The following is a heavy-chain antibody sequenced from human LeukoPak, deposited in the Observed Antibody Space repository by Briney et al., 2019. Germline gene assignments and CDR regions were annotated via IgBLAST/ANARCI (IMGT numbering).Heavy chain of an antibody. CDR1: GFTFSSYA. CDR2: ISGSGGST. V-gene: IGHV3-23*01. Sequence: GGSLRLSCAASGFTFSSYAMSWVRQAPGKGLEWVSAISGSGGSTYYADSVKGRFTISRDNSKNTLYLQMNSLKTEDTAVYYCTRESERSWSLFVPNYFDYWGQGTLVTVSS. D-gene: IGHD2-21*01. CDR3: TRESERSWSLFVPNYFDY. J-gene: IGHJ4*02.